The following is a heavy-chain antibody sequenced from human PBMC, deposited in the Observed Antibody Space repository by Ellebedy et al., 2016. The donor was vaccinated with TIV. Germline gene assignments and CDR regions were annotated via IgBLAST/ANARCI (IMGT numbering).Heavy chain of an antibody. D-gene: IGHD7-27*01. CDR1: GFTFSSYS. V-gene: IGHV3-21*01. J-gene: IGHJ4*02. CDR2: ISSSSSYI. Sequence: GESLKISXAASGFTFSSYSMNWVRQAPGKGLEWVSSISSSSSYIYYADSVKGRFTISRDNAKNSLWLHMNSLRAEDTAVYYCARDRAFWGSAPFDYWGQGTLVNVPS. CDR3: ARDRAFWGSAPFDY.